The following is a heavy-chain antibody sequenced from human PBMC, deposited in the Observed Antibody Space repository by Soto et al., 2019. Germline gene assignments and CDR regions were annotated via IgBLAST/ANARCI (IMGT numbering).Heavy chain of an antibody. V-gene: IGHV3-48*03. Sequence: GGSLRLSCTASGFTFSSYEMTWVRQAPGKGLEWISYITSGGTTYYADSAKGRFTISRDNAKNSLYLHLNSLTAEDTAIYYCARVLYATWSSFDYWGQGTLVTVSS. D-gene: IGHD1-26*01. CDR3: ARVLYATWSSFDY. CDR2: ITSGGTT. CDR1: GFTFSSYE. J-gene: IGHJ4*02.